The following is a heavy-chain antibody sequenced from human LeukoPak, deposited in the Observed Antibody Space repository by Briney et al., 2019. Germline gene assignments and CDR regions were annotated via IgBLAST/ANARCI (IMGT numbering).Heavy chain of an antibody. J-gene: IGHJ4*02. Sequence: GGSLRLSCAASGFTVSSNYMSWVRQAPGKRLEWVSVIYSGGSTYYADSVKGRFTISRDNSKNTLYLQMNSLRAEDTAVYYCAKAYSSSWLVDYWGQGTLVTVSS. CDR3: AKAYSSSWLVDY. V-gene: IGHV3-66*01. D-gene: IGHD6-13*01. CDR1: GFTVSSNY. CDR2: IYSGGST.